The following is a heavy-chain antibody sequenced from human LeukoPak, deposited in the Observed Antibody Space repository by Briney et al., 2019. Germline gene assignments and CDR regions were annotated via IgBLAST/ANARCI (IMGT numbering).Heavy chain of an antibody. CDR3: AKDRGAGPVRDFYDSSGFCVQ. V-gene: IGHV3-30*18. J-gene: IGHJ4*02. Sequence: QPGRCLRLSRAASGFNFDDYTMYSVRQAPSKWLEWVAAIPFDGPDNKYADSVKGRLTISRDNSKNALYLQMNILRVEDTAVYYCAKDRGAGPVRDFYDSSGFCVQWGQGTLVTVCS. D-gene: IGHD3-22*01. CDR1: GFNFDDYT. CDR2: IPFDGPDN.